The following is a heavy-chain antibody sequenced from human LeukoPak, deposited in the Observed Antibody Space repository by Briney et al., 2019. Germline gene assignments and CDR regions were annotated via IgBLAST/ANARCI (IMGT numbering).Heavy chain of an antibody. D-gene: IGHD1-26*01. CDR3: ARVGGSLSDW. CDR1: AFTFDDHG. Sequence: GGSLRLSCVASAFTFDDHGMSWVRQAPGKGLEWVSYISSSGSTIYYADSVKGRFTISRDNAKNSLYLQMNSLRAEDTAVYYCARVGGSLSDWWGQGTLVTVSS. J-gene: IGHJ4*02. CDR2: ISSSGSTI. V-gene: IGHV3-11*04.